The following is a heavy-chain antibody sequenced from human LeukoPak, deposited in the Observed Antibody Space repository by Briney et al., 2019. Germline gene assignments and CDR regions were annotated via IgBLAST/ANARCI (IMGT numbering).Heavy chain of an antibody. J-gene: IGHJ3*02. CDR3: AKDLNDYGGSHAFDI. V-gene: IGHV3-30*02. CDR2: IRYDGSNK. D-gene: IGHD4-23*01. CDR1: GFTFSSYW. Sequence: GGSLRLSCAASGFTFSSYWMSWVRQAPGKGLEWVAFIRYDGSNKYYADSVKGRFTISRDNSKNTLYLQMNSLRAEDTAVYYCAKDLNDYGGSHAFDIWGQGTMVTVSS.